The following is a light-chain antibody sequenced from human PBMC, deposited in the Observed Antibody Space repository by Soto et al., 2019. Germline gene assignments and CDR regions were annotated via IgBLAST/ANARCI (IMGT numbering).Light chain of an antibody. J-gene: IGKJ1*01. V-gene: IGKV1-5*03. CDR3: QQYSSTSPWT. CDR2: KAS. CDR1: QTISSY. Sequence: DIQMTQSPSTLSASVGDRVTITCRASQTISSYLAWYQQKPGKAPKLLIYKASSLESAIPARFSGSGSGTEFTLTISSLQPDDFATYYCQQYSSTSPWTFGQGTKVDIK.